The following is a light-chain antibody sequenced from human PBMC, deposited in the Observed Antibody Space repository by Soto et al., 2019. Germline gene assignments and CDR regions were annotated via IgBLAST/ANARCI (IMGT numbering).Light chain of an antibody. CDR3: QLHVPSPPGYT. V-gene: IGKV3-20*01. Sequence: EIVLTQSPGTLSLSPGERVALSCRTSQSVDSRHLAWYQQKSGHAPRLLIYGVSSRATGIPDRFSGSGSGTDFTLTISRLEPEDFAVYYCQLHVPSPPGYTFGQGTKLEIK. J-gene: IGKJ2*01. CDR1: QSVDSRH. CDR2: GVS.